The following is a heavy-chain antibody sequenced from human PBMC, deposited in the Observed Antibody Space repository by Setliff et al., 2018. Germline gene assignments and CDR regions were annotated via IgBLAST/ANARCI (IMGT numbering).Heavy chain of an antibody. J-gene: IGHJ6*03. V-gene: IGHV1-46*01. Sequence: ASVKVSCKASGYSFISYFFHWVRQAPGQGPEWLGTINPSGGGTTYAPRFKGRVTLTTATSTSTVYMEMSSLTSDDTAVYYCAIAANAYYYMDVWG. CDR3: AIAANAYYYMDV. CDR2: INPSGGGT. CDR1: GYSFISYF.